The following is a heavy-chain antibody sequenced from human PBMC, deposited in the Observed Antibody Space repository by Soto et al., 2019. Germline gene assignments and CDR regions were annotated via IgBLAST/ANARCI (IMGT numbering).Heavy chain of an antibody. CDR1: GGSFSGYY. Sequence: PSETLSLTCAVYGGSFSGYYWSWIRQPPGKGLEWIGEINHSGSTNYNPSLRSRVTISVDTSKNQFSLKLSSVTAADTAVYYCARKTSTKRGRYCSGGSCSNGGFDYWGQGTLVTVSS. CDR3: ARKTSTKRGRYCSGGSCSNGGFDY. CDR2: INHSGST. V-gene: IGHV4-34*01. D-gene: IGHD2-15*01. J-gene: IGHJ4*02.